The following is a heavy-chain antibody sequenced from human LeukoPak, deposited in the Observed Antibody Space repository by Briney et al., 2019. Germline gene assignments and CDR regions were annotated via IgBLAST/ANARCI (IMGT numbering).Heavy chain of an antibody. CDR1: GFTFSSYG. CDR3: ARDRAYSTYDY. D-gene: IGHD2/OR15-2a*01. V-gene: IGHV3-7*01. Sequence: PGGSLRLSCAASGFTFSSYGMHWVRQAPGKGLEWVADIKEDGSVKNYVEYVKGRFTISRDNAKNSLHLQMSSLRLEDTAVYYCARDRAYSTYDYWGQGTLVRVSS. J-gene: IGHJ4*02. CDR2: IKEDGSVK.